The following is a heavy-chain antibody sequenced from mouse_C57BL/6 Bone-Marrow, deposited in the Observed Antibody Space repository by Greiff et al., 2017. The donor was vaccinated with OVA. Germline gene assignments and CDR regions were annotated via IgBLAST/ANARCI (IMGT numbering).Heavy chain of an antibody. Sequence: EVMLVESGGGLVKPGGSLKLSCAASGFTFSDYGMHWVRQAPEKGLEWVAYISSGNSTIYYADTVKGRFTISRDNAKNTLFLQMTSLRSEDTTMYYCARPFYGSSYYAMDYWGQGTSVTVSS. V-gene: IGHV5-17*01. D-gene: IGHD1-1*01. CDR1: GFTFSDYG. CDR3: ARPFYGSSYYAMDY. CDR2: ISSGNSTI. J-gene: IGHJ4*01.